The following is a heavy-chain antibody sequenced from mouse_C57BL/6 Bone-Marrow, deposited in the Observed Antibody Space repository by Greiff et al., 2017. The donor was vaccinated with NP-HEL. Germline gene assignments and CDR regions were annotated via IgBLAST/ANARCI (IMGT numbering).Heavy chain of an antibody. D-gene: IGHD2-4*01. J-gene: IGHJ3*01. CDR2: IDPSDSYT. CDR1: GYTFTSYW. CDR3: ARGGRLPFAY. V-gene: IGHV1-59*01. Sequence: QVQLQQPGAELVRPGTSVKLSCKASGYTFTSYWMHWVKQRPGQGLEWIGVIDPSDSYTNYNQKFKGKATLTVETSSSTAYMQLSSLTSEDSAVYYCARGGRLPFAYWGQGTLVTVSA.